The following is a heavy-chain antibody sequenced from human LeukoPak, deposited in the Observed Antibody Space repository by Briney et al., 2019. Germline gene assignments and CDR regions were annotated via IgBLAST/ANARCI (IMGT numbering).Heavy chain of an antibody. CDR3: ATPGGYSSSWYASPNEYFQH. D-gene: IGHD6-13*01. CDR1: GGSLSGYS. J-gene: IGHJ1*01. V-gene: IGHV4-34*01. Sequence: SETLSLTCGVYGGSLSGYSWTWIRQPPGKGLEWIGEINHSGSTYYNPSLKSRVTISVDTSKNQFSLKLSSVTAADTAVYYCATPGGYSSSWYASPNEYFQHWGQGTLVTVSS. CDR2: INHSGST.